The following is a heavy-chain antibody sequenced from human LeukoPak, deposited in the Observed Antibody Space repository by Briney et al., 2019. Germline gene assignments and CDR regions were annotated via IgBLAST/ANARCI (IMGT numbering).Heavy chain of an antibody. CDR1: GFTFTNYW. D-gene: IGHD6-19*01. CDR2: INSDGHTT. Sequence: GGSLRLSCAASGFTFTNYWMHWVRHAPGKGLVWVSRINSDGHTTTYADSVKGRFTISRDNAKNSLYLQMNSLRAEDTAVYYCARGFIAVTARGAFDIWGQGTMVTVSS. V-gene: IGHV3-74*01. J-gene: IGHJ3*02. CDR3: ARGFIAVTARGAFDI.